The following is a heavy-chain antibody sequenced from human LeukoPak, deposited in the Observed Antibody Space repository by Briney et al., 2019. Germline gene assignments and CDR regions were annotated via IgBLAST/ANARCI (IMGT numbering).Heavy chain of an antibody. CDR1: GYTFTGYY. CDR3: ARDRLKGSSSSQGNY. J-gene: IGHJ4*02. Sequence: ASVKVSCKASGYTFTGYYMHWVRQAPGQGLEWMGIINPSGGSTSYAQKFQGRVTMTRDTSTSTVYMELSSLRSEDTAVYYCARDRLKGSSSSQGNYWGQGTLVTVSS. D-gene: IGHD6-6*01. V-gene: IGHV1-46*01. CDR2: INPSGGST.